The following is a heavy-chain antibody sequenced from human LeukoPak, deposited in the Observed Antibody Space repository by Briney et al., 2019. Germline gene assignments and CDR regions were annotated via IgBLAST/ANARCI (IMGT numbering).Heavy chain of an antibody. V-gene: IGHV1-24*01. D-gene: IGHD5/OR15-5a*01. CDR3: ARGLRGPPYGMDV. Sequence: GASVKVSCKVSGYTLTELSMHWVRQAPGKGLEWMGGFDPEDGETIYAQKFQGRVTMTRNTSISTAYMELSSLRSEDTAVYYCARGLRGPPYGMDVWGQGTTVTVSS. J-gene: IGHJ6*02. CDR1: GYTLTELS. CDR2: FDPEDGET.